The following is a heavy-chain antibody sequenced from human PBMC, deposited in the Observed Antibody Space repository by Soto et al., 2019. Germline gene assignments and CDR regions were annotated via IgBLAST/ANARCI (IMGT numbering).Heavy chain of an antibody. CDR2: IYYSGST. D-gene: IGHD3-22*01. J-gene: IGHJ4*02. CDR1: GGSISSGGYY. Sequence: SETLSLTCTVSGGSISSGGYYWSWIRQHPGKGLEWIGYIYYSGSTYYNPSLKSRVTISVDTSKNQFSLKLSSVTAADTAVYYCARGRWLSHYFDYWGQGTLVTVSS. V-gene: IGHV4-31*03. CDR3: ARGRWLSHYFDY.